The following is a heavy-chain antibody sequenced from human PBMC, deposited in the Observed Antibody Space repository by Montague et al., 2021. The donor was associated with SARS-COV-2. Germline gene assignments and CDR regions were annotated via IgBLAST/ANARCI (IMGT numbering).Heavy chain of an antibody. V-gene: IGHV4-39*01. Sequence: SETLSLTCTVSGGSISSSSYYWGWIRQPPGKGLEWIGSIYYSGSTYYNPSLKSRVTISVDTSKNQFSLKLSSVTAADTAVYYRARHLEVYAWSGFPNWFDPWGQGTLVTVSS. J-gene: IGHJ5*02. CDR3: ARHLEVYAWSGFPNWFDP. D-gene: IGHD3-3*01. CDR1: GGSISSSSYY. CDR2: IYYSGST.